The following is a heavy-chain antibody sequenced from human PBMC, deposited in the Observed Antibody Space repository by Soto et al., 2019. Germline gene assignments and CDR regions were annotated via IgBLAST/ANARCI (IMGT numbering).Heavy chain of an antibody. CDR1: GAAMRTGGYY. V-gene: IGHV4-31*03. Sequence: QVQLQESGPRLVKPAQTLSLTCTVSGAAMRTGGYYWSWIRQHPGKGLEWIGYTLYSGRTHYNPSLQSRVIMSVDTSKNQCSLNLTSVTAADTAVYLCARDAPPFDYWGQGILVTVSS. CDR3: ARDAPPFDY. J-gene: IGHJ4*02. CDR2: TLYSGRT.